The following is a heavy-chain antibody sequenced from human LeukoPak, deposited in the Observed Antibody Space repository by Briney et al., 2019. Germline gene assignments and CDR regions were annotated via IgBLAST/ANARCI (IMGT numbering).Heavy chain of an antibody. CDR3: ARAVVPAGTQSAFDI. J-gene: IGHJ3*02. CDR1: GYSFTSYW. Sequence: GESLKISCKGSGYSFTSYWIGWVRQMPGKGLEWMGIIYPGDSDTRYSPSFQGQVTISADKSISTAYLQWSSLKASDTAMYYCARAVVPAGTQSAFDIWGQGTMVTVSP. V-gene: IGHV5-51*01. D-gene: IGHD2-2*01. CDR2: IYPGDSDT.